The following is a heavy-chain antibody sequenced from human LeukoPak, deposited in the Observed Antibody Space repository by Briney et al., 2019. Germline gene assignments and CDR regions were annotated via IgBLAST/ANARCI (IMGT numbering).Heavy chain of an antibody. J-gene: IGHJ4*02. CDR3: AREAGFWSGSDYFDY. V-gene: IGHV3-21*01. Sequence: GGSLRLSCAAFGFTFSSYSMNWVRQAPGKGLELVSSISSSSSYIYYADSVKGRFTISRDSAKNSLYLQMNSLRAEDTAVYYCAREAGFWSGSDYFDYWGQGTLVTVSS. D-gene: IGHD3-3*01. CDR2: ISSSSSYI. CDR1: GFTFSSYS.